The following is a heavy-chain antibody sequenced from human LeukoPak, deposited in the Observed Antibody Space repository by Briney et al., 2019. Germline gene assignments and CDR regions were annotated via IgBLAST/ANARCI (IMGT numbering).Heavy chain of an antibody. J-gene: IGHJ4*02. D-gene: IGHD6-13*01. CDR1: GFTFSSYG. CDR2: IRYDGSNK. CDR3: AKDGGAGASSSLYTD. Sequence: PGGSLRLSCAASGFTFSSYGMHWVRQAPGKGLEWVAFIRYDGSNKYYADSVKGRFTISRDNSKNTLYLQMSSLRAEDTAVYYCAKDGGAGASSSLYTDWGQGTLVTVSS. V-gene: IGHV3-30*02.